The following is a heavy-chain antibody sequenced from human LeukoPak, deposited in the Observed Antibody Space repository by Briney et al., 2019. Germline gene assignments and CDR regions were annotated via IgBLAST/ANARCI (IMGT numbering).Heavy chain of an antibody. D-gene: IGHD1-26*01. CDR3: ARGMSPYSGSYLY. V-gene: IGHV1-2*02. CDR1: GYTFTGYY. J-gene: IGHJ4*02. CDR2: INPNSGGT. Sequence: ASVTVSCKASGYTFTGYYMHWVRQAPGQGLEWMGWINPNSGGTNYAQKFQGRVTMTRDTSISTAYMEVSRLRSDDTAVYYCARGMSPYSGSYLYWGQGTLVTVSS.